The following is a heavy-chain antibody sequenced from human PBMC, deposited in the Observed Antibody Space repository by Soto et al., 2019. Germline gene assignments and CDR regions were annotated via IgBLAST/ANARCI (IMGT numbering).Heavy chain of an antibody. J-gene: IGHJ4*02. D-gene: IGHD1-7*01. Sequence: SETLSLTCAVSGYSISSGYYWGWIRQPPGKGLEWIGSIYHSGSTYYNPSLKSRVTISVDTSKNQFSLKLSSVTAADTAVYYCARGGAGGTTGGGSDYCGRGTLGAVAS. CDR2: IYHSGST. CDR3: ARGGAGGTTGGGSDY. CDR1: GYSISSGYY. V-gene: IGHV4-38-2*01.